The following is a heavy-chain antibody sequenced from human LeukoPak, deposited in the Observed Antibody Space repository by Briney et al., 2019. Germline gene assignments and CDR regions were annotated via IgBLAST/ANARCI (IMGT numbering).Heavy chain of an antibody. V-gene: IGHV4-39*01. J-gene: IGHJ2*01. D-gene: IGHD7-27*01. CDR3: ARLSAIRNWGSKWYFDL. CDR1: GGSISSSSYY. Sequence: PSETLSLTCTVSGGSISSSSYYWGWIRQPPGKGLEWIGSIYYSGSTYYNPSLKSRVTISVDTSKNQFSLKLSSVTAADTAVYHCARLSAIRNWGSKWYFDLWGRGTLVTVSS. CDR2: IYYSGST.